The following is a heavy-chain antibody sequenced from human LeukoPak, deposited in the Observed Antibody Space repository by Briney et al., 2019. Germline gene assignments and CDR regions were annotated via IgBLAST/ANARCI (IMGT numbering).Heavy chain of an antibody. Sequence: GGSLRLSCAASGFTFSDYYMSWIRQAPGKGLEWLSYISSDGTYTNYADSVKGRFTVSRDNAKNSLYLQMNSLRAEDTAVYYCARAGSSSSGYPGWGQGTLVTVSS. V-gene: IGHV3-11*06. D-gene: IGHD6-13*01. J-gene: IGHJ4*02. CDR3: ARAGSSSSGYPG. CDR2: ISSDGTYT. CDR1: GFTFSDYY.